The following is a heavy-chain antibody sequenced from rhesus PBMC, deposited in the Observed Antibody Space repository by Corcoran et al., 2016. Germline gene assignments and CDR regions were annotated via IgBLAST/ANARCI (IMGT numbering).Heavy chain of an antibody. Sequence: EVQLVESGGGLGQSGGSLRLSCAASGLTCNIYGMPWVRQAPGEGLEWGAVISSDERRKDYADSVKDRFTNSRYNSKNILYLQINNLKLEDTAVYYGHTFGYWGQGVLVTVSS. V-gene: IGHV3-54*02. J-gene: IGHJ4*01. D-gene: IGHD2-33*01. CDR3: HTFGY. CDR2: ISSDERRK. CDR1: GLTCNIYG.